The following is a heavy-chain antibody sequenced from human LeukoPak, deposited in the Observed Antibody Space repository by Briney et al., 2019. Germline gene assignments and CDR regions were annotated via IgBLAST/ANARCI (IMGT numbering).Heavy chain of an antibody. V-gene: IGHV4-61*02. Sequence: SETLSLTCTVSGGSISSGTYYWNWIRQPAGKGLEWIGRIYTSGSTKYNPSLKSRVTMSVDTSKNQFSLNLSSVTAADTAVYHCARDPYSSSWYGLAFDIWGQGTKVTVSS. CDR1: GGSISSGTYY. CDR2: IYTSGST. D-gene: IGHD6-13*01. CDR3: ARDPYSSSWYGLAFDI. J-gene: IGHJ3*02.